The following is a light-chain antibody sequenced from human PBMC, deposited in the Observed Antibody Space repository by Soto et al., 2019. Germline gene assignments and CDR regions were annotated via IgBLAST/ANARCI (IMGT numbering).Light chain of an antibody. CDR3: QQYGSSPPYT. J-gene: IGKJ2*01. CDR1: QSVSSSY. V-gene: IGKV3-20*01. CDR2: GAS. Sequence: EIVLTQSPGTLSLSPGESATLSCRASQSVSSSYLAWYQQKPGQAPRLLIYGASSRSTGIPDRFSGSGSGTAFTLTISRLEPEDFAVYYCQQYGSSPPYTFGQGTKLEIK.